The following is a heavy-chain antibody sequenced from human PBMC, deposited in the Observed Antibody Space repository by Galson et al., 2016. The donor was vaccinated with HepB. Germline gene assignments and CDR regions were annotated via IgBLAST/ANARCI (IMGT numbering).Heavy chain of an antibody. CDR3: ARDGSYYYYYGMDV. Sequence: SLRLSCAASGFTFTTYGMHWVRRAPGKGLESVAIISFDGTNKYYADSVKGRFAISRDNSKNTLYLQMNSLRAEDTAVYYCARDGSYYYYYGMDVWGQGTTVTVSS. D-gene: IGHD1-26*01. CDR1: GFTFTTYG. CDR2: ISFDGTNK. J-gene: IGHJ6*02. V-gene: IGHV3-30*03.